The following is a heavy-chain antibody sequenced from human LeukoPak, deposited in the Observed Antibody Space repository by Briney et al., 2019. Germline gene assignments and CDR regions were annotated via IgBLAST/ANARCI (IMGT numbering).Heavy chain of an antibody. J-gene: IGHJ4*02. V-gene: IGHV1-69*05. CDR1: GGTFSSYA. Sequence: VASVKVSCKASGGTFSSYAISWVRQAPGQGLEWMGGIIPIFGTANYAQKFQGRVTITTDESTSTAYMELSSLRSEDTAVYYCARALETPPGIAVAGSRLFDYWGQGTLVTVSS. CDR3: ARALETPPGIAVAGSRLFDY. CDR2: IIPIFGTA. D-gene: IGHD6-19*01.